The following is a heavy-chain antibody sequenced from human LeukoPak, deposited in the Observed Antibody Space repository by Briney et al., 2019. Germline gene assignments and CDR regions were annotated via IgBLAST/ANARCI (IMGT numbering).Heavy chain of an antibody. Sequence: SETLSLTCTVSGGSISSFYWIWIRQPPGKGLEWIGYIYYSGSTNYNPSLKSRVTLSEDTSKNQFSLKLSSVTAADTAVYYCASYYNVVFDYWGQGTLVTVSS. J-gene: IGHJ4*02. CDR3: ASYYNVVFDY. D-gene: IGHD3-10*01. V-gene: IGHV4-59*08. CDR1: GGSISSFY. CDR2: IYYSGST.